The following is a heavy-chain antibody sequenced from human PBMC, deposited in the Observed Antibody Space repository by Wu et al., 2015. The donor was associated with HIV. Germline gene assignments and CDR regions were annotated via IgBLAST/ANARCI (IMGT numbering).Heavy chain of an antibody. CDR2: VNPDSGGT. Sequence: QVHLVQSGAEVKKPGASVKVSCKASGYTFTDYYMHWVRQAPGQGLEWMGWVNPDSGGTKYAQKFQGRVTMTRDTSISTVYMELSRLRSDDTAVYYCARGILDYDILTGYYSYYYYMDVWAKGPRSPSP. J-gene: IGHJ6*03. D-gene: IGHD3-9*01. CDR1: GYTFTDYY. V-gene: IGHV1-2*02. CDR3: ARGILDYDILTGYYSYYYYMDV.